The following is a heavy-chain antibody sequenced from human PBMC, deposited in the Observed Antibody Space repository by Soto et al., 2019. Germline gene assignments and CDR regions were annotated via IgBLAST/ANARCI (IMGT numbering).Heavy chain of an antibody. CDR2: ISYDGSNK. J-gene: IGHJ4*02. V-gene: IGHV3-30-3*01. Sequence: GGSLKLSCAASGFTFSTYAMQWVRQAPGKGLEWVAVISYDGSNKYYADSVKGRFTISRDNSKNTLYLQMNSLRAEDTAVYYCARVRPSPYCSSTSCSSYFDYWGQGALVTVSS. CDR1: GFTFSTYA. D-gene: IGHD2-2*01. CDR3: ARVRPSPYCSSTSCSSYFDY.